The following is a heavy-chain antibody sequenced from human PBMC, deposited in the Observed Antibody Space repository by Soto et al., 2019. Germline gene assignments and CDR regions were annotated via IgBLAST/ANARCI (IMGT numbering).Heavy chain of an antibody. J-gene: IGHJ4*01. CDR3: TTDSYITSIIVRFDY. V-gene: IGHV3-21*03. Sequence: PGGSLRLSCAASGFTFSSYSMNWVRQAPGKGLEWVSSISSSSSYIYYADSVKGRFTISRDNAKNSLYLEMNSLKTEDTGIYYCTTDSYITSIIVRFDYWGHGTLVTVSS. D-gene: IGHD3-22*01. CDR2: ISSSSSYI. CDR1: GFTFSSYS.